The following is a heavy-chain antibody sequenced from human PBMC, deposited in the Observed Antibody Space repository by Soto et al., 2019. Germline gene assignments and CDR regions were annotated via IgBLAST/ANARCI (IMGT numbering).Heavy chain of an antibody. Sequence: ASVKVSCKASGYTFTSYYMHWVRQAPGQGLEWMGIINPSGGSTSYAQEFQGRVTMTRDTSTSTVYMELSSLRSEDTAVYYCARDYNFWRGYPGYGFDYWGQGTLVTVSS. D-gene: IGHD3-3*01. CDR1: GYTFTSYY. CDR2: INPSGGST. J-gene: IGHJ4*02. V-gene: IGHV1-46*01. CDR3: ARDYNFWRGYPGYGFDY.